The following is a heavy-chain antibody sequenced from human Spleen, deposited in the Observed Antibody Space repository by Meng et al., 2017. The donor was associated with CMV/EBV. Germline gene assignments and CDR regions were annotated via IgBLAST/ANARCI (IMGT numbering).Heavy chain of an antibody. V-gene: IGHV1-18*04. J-gene: IGHJ6*02. Sequence: ASVKVSCKASGYTFTGYYMHWVRQAPGQGLEWMGWISAYNGNTNYAQKLQGRVTMTTDTSTSTAYMELRSLRSDDTAVYYCARSGGATVYVFGYYGMDVWGQGTTVTVSS. CDR1: GYTFTGYY. D-gene: IGHD1-26*01. CDR3: ARSGGATVYVFGYYGMDV. CDR2: ISAYNGNT.